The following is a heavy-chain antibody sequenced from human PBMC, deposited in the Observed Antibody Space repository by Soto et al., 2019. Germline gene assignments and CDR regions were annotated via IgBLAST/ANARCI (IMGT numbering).Heavy chain of an antibody. D-gene: IGHD2-15*01. CDR3: ARVRAARSTDGVDYYYGMDV. CDR2: IIPIFGTA. V-gene: IGHV1-69*06. CDR1: GGTFSSYA. J-gene: IGHJ6*02. Sequence: QVQLVQSGAEVKKPGSSVKVSCKASGGTFSSYAISWVRQAPGQGLEWMGGIIPIFGTAKYAQKFQGRVTITADKSTSPAYVELSSLRSEDTAVYYCARVRAARSTDGVDYYYGMDVWGPGTTVTVSS.